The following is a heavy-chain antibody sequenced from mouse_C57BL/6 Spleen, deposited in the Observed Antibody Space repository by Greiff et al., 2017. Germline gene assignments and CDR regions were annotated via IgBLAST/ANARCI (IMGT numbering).Heavy chain of an antibody. CDR3: ARWGDYGSSRYFDY. Sequence: QVQLQQSGAELARPGASVKLSCKASGYTFTSYGISWVKQRTGQGLEWIGEIYPRSGNTYYNEKFKGKATLTADKSSSTAYMELRSLTSEDSAVYFCARWGDYGSSRYFDYWGQGTTLTGSS. CDR2: IYPRSGNT. J-gene: IGHJ2*01. D-gene: IGHD1-1*01. CDR1: GYTFTSYG. V-gene: IGHV1-81*01.